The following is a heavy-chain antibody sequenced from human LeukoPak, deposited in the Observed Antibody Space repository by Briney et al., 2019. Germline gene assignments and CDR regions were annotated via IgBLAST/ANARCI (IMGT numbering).Heavy chain of an antibody. V-gene: IGHV3-74*01. CDR2: INSDGSST. CDR1: GFTFSSYW. Sequence: GGSLRLSCAASGFTFSSYWMHWVRQAPGKGLVWVSRINSDGSSTSYADSVKGRFTISRDNAKNTLYLQMNSLRAEDTALYYCAKSVRSSGYGGYYYYMDVWGKGTTVTVSS. J-gene: IGHJ6*03. CDR3: AKSVRSSGYGGYYYYMDV. D-gene: IGHD6-19*01.